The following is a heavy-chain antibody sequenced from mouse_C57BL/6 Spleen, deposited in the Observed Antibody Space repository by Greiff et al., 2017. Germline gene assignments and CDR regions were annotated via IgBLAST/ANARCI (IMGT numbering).Heavy chain of an antibody. CDR2: IDPNSGGT. Sequence: QVQLQQPGAELVKPGASVKLSCKASGYTFTSYWMHWVKQRPGRGLEWIGRIDPNSGGTKYNEKFKSKATLTVDKPSSTAYMQLSSLTSEDSAVYYCARTGDITTVVATPDYAMDYWGQGTSVTVSS. D-gene: IGHD1-1*01. CDR1: GYTFTSYW. V-gene: IGHV1-62-3*01. J-gene: IGHJ4*01. CDR3: ARTGDITTVVATPDYAMDY.